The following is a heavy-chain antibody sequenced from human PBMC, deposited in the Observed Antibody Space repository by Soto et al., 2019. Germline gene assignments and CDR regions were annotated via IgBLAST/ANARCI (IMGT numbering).Heavy chain of an antibody. CDR1: GFTSSSYW. Sequence: EVQLVESGGGLVQPGGSLRLSCAASGFTSSSYWIHWVRQAPGKGLVWVSSISNDGSSTNYADSVKGRFTISRDNAKNTVYLQMTSLIAEDMAVYYCARYTDYYVSSDHFSADAFDIWGQGTMVTVSS. J-gene: IGHJ3*02. D-gene: IGHD3-22*01. CDR2: ISNDGSST. V-gene: IGHV3-74*01. CDR3: ARYTDYYVSSDHFSADAFDI.